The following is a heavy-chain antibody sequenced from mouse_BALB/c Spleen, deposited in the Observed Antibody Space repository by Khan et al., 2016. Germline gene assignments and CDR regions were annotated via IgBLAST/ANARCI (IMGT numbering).Heavy chain of an antibody. Sequence: EVQLQESGPSLVKPSQTLSLTCSVTADSITSGYWNWIRTFPGNKLEYMGYISYSGSTYYNPSLKSRISITRDTSKYPYYLQLNSVTNEATATYYCARSPFYDGYYVYWGQGTSVTVSS. D-gene: IGHD2-3*01. CDR2: ISYSGST. J-gene: IGHJ4*01. CDR3: ARSPFYDGYYVY. CDR1: ADSITSGY. V-gene: IGHV3-8*02.